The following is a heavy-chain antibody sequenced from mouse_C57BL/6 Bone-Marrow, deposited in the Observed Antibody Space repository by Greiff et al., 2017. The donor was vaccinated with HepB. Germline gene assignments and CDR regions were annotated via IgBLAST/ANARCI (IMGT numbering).Heavy chain of an antibody. D-gene: IGHD1-1*01. CDR3: ARSPYYYGSRGWYFDV. CDR2: IDPSDSYT. Sequence: QVQLQQPGAELVMPGASVKLSCKASGYTFTSYWMHWVKQRPGQGLEWIGEIDPSDSYTNYNQKFKGKSTLTVDKYSSTAYMQLSSLTSEDSAVYYCARSPYYYGSRGWYFDVWGTGTTVTVSS. CDR1: GYTFTSYW. J-gene: IGHJ1*03. V-gene: IGHV1-69*01.